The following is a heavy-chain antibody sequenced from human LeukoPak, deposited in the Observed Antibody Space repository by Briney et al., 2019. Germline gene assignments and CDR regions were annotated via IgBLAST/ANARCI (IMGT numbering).Heavy chain of an antibody. V-gene: IGHV1-18*01. D-gene: IGHD4-17*01. CDR2: ISAYNGNT. Sequence: ASVKVSCKASGYTFTSYGISWVRQAPGQGLEWMGWISAYNGNTNYAQKLQGRVTMTTDTSTSTAYMELSRLRSDDTAVYYCASYGDYDKDDAFDIWGQGTMVTVSS. CDR1: GYTFTSYG. J-gene: IGHJ3*02. CDR3: ASYGDYDKDDAFDI.